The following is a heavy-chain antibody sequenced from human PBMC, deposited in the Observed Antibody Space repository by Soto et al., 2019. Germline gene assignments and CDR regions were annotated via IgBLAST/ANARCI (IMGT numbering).Heavy chain of an antibody. CDR3: ATYCTTPNCYVRRLEY. V-gene: IGHV3-23*01. J-gene: IGHJ4*02. CDR2: ITVSGGVT. CDR1: GFTFSSYE. Sequence: PGGSLRLSCAASGFTFSSYEMTWVRQAPGKGLEWVSTITVSGGVTYCADSVRGRFTISRDNSENTLYLQMNSLRAEDTAVYYCATYCTTPNCYVRRLEYWGQGSLVTVSS. D-gene: IGHD2-2*01.